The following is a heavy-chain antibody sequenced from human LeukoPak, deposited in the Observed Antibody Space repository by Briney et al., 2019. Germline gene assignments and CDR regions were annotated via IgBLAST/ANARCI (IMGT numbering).Heavy chain of an antibody. CDR1: GGSISSSRYY. V-gene: IGHV4-39*01. Sequence: PSETLSLTCTVSGGSISSSRYYWGWIRQPPGKGLEWIGSIYYSGSTYYNPSLESRVTISVDTSENQFSLKLSSVTAADTAVYYCARLRGSYYFDYWGQGTLVTVSS. CDR3: ARLRGSYYFDY. J-gene: IGHJ4*02. D-gene: IGHD1-26*01. CDR2: IYYSGST.